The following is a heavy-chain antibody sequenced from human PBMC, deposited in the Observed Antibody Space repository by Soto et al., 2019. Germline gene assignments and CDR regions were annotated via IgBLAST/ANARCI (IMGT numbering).Heavy chain of an antibody. CDR1: VGTLSTYA. CDR2: ILPLSGTS. J-gene: IGHJ6*02. Sequence: SVKVSCKSSVGTLSTYAISWVRQAPGQGLEWIGGILPLSGTSNYTQRFQGRVTISADKSTSTAYMELSSLRSEDTAVYYCARTNPTKYYEYVWGDYRREGMDVWGQGTTVTVSS. CDR3: ARTNPTKYYEYVWGDYRREGMDV. V-gene: IGHV1-69*06. D-gene: IGHD3-16*02.